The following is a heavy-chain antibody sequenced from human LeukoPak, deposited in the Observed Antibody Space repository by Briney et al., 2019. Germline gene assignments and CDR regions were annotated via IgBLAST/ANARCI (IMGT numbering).Heavy chain of an antibody. CDR3: ARGYCSSTSCYYMDV. CDR1: GFTFSSYG. J-gene: IGHJ6*03. D-gene: IGHD2-2*01. Sequence: GGTLRLSCAASGFTFSSYGMSWVRQAPGKGLEWVSAISGSGGSTYYADSVKGRFTISRDNAKNSLYLQMNSLRAEDTAVYYCARGYCSSTSCYYMDVWGKGTTVTVSS. V-gene: IGHV3-23*01. CDR2: ISGSGGST.